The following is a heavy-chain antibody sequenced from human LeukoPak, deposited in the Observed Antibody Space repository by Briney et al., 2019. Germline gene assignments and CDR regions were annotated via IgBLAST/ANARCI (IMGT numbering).Heavy chain of an antibody. Sequence: ASVKVSCKPSGYTFNTYGLTWLRQAPGQGLEWMGWISVETGNTKYAQKFQDRLTMTTDTSTSAAYMELRSLRSDDTALYYCARDRTPYASGRNGLDYGGQGTLVTVSS. CDR2: ISVETGNT. V-gene: IGHV1-18*01. D-gene: IGHD3-10*01. CDR1: GYTFNTYG. CDR3: ARDRTPYASGRNGLDY. J-gene: IGHJ4*02.